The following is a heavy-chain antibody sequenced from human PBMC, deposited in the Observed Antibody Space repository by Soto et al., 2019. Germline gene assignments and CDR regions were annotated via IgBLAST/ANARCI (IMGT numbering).Heavy chain of an antibody. J-gene: IGHJ4*02. D-gene: IGHD2-2*01. CDR3: ARRVVVSETFDY. CDR1: GDTIYSDNYY. CDR2: IYYSGKT. V-gene: IGHV4-30-4*01. Sequence: SETLSLTCTVSGDTIYSDNYYWTWIRQPPGRGLELIAYIYYSGKTYYNPSLTSRTIISVDTSKNQFSLKLSSVTAADTAVYYCARRVVVSETFDYWGQGTLVTVSS.